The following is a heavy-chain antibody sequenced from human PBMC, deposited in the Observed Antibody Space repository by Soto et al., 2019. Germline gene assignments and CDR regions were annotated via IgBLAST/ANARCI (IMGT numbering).Heavy chain of an antibody. CDR3: ARVYCSGGSCYSHFGY. D-gene: IGHD2-15*01. CDR1: GGSISSYY. Sequence: SETLSLTCTVSGGSISSYYWSWIRQPPGKGLEWIGYIYYSGSTNYNPSLKSRVTISVDTSKNQFSLKLSSVTAADTAVYYCARVYCSGGSCYSHFGYWGQGTLVTVSS. V-gene: IGHV4-59*01. J-gene: IGHJ4*02. CDR2: IYYSGST.